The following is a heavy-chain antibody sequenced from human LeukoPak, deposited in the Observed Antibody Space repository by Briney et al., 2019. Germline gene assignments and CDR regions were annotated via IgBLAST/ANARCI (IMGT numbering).Heavy chain of an antibody. D-gene: IGHD3-22*01. CDR3: ARDSAVYYDSSGYYRAEYFQH. V-gene: IGHV3-48*02. CDR2: ISSSSSTI. J-gene: IGHJ1*01. CDR1: GFTFSSYS. Sequence: GGSLRLSCAASGFTFSSYSMSWVRQAPGKGREWVSYISSSSSTIYYADSVKGRFTISRDNAKNSLYLQMNSLRDEDTAVYYCARDSAVYYDSSGYYRAEYFQHWGQGTLVTVSS.